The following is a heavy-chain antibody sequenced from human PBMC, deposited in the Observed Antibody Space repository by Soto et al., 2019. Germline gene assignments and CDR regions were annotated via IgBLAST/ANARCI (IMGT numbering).Heavy chain of an antibody. D-gene: IGHD6-13*01. V-gene: IGHV3-7*03. CDR1: GFTFSSYW. CDR3: ARGMEAAAGAGTHYYYYGMDV. Sequence: GGSLRLSCAASGFTFSSYWMSWVRQAPGKGLEWVANIKQDGSEKYYVDSVKGRFTISRDNAKNSLYLQMNSLRAEDTAVYYCARGMEAAAGAGTHYYYYGMDVWGQGTTVTVSS. J-gene: IGHJ6*02. CDR2: IKQDGSEK.